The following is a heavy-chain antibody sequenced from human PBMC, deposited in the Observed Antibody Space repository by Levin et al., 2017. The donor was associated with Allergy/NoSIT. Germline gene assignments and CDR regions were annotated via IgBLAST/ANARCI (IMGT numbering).Heavy chain of an antibody. D-gene: IGHD4-23*01. Sequence: PGGSLRLSCAASGFTFSNYAMSWVRQAPGKGLEWVPAISGSGSSTYYADSVRGRFTISRDNSKNTLYLQMNSLRAEDTAVYYCANPGGATKVGDYWGQGTLVTVSS. J-gene: IGHJ4*02. CDR3: ANPGGATKVGDY. CDR2: ISGSGSST. CDR1: GFTFSNYA. V-gene: IGHV3-23*01.